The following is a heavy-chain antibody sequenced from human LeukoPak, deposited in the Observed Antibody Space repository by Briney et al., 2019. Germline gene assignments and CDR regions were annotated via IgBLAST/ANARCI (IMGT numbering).Heavy chain of an antibody. D-gene: IGHD5-24*01. Sequence: GGSLRLSCAVSGFTFSSYSMNWVRQAPGKGLEWVSSISSSSSYIYYADSVKGRFTISRDNAKNSLYLQMNSLRAEDTAVYYCARAAGEMATIRYWGQGTLVTVSS. CDR1: GFTFSSYS. V-gene: IGHV3-21*01. CDR3: ARAAGEMATIRY. J-gene: IGHJ4*02. CDR2: ISSSSSYI.